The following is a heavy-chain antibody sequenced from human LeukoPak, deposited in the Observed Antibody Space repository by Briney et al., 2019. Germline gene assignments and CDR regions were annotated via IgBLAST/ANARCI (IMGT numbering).Heavy chain of an antibody. CDR2: ISGSGGST. V-gene: IGHV3-23*01. Sequence: PGGSLRLSCAASGLTFSSYAMSWVRQAPGKGLEWVSTISGSGGSTYYADSVKSRFTISRDNAKNSLYLQMNSLRAEDMALYYCAKDMGVGAGFDYWGQGTLVTVSS. CDR1: GLTFSSYA. J-gene: IGHJ4*02. D-gene: IGHD1-26*01. CDR3: AKDMGVGAGFDY.